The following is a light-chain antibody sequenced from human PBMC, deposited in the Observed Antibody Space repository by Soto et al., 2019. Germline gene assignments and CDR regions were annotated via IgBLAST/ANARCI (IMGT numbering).Light chain of an antibody. CDR1: KDISVY. CDR2: SAS. J-gene: IGKJ5*01. V-gene: IGKV1-27*01. CDR3: QKFNTAPLP. Sequence: DIQMTQSQPSRSASVGARVTIISRTSKDISVYLDGYQQKPGKVPKLLIYSASTLQSGVPSRFSGSVSGTDFTLTISSLQPEDVATYYCQKFNTAPLPFGQGTRLEIK.